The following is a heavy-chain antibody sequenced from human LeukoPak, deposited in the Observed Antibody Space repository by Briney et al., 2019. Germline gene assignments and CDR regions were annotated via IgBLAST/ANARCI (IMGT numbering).Heavy chain of an antibody. V-gene: IGHV4-39*07. J-gene: IGHJ3*02. CDR1: GASLNSGSNY. D-gene: IGHD5-18*01. Sequence: PSETLSLTCRVSGASLNSGSNYWGWVRQPPGKSLEWLGSIYSSGSTYYNPSLKSRVIIMIDTPKNHFSLTLSSVTAADTAVYYCARSDGYGLVGIWGQGTMVTVSS. CDR2: IYSSGST. CDR3: ARSDGYGLVGI.